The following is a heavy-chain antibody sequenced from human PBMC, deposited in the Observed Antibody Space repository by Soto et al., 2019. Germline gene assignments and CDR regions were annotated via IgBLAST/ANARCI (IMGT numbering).Heavy chain of an antibody. Sequence: QVQLVQSGAEVKKPGSSVKVSCKASGGTFSSYTISWVRQAPGQGLEWMGRIIPILGIANYAQKFQGRVTITADKSTSTAYMELSSLRSEDTAVYYCARGWVGSGYYYFWGQGTLVTVSS. V-gene: IGHV1-69*02. CDR1: GGTFSSYT. D-gene: IGHD3-22*01. CDR3: ARGWVGSGYYYF. CDR2: IIPILGIA. J-gene: IGHJ4*02.